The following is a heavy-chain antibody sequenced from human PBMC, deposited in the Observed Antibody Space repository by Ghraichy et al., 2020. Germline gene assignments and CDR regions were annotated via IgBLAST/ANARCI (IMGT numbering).Heavy chain of an antibody. CDR2: ISSTSNTI. J-gene: IGHJ4*02. CDR3: ARDTSSWYLDY. V-gene: IGHV3-48*01. CDR1: GFTFSNFG. Sequence: GWSLRLSCEDSGFTFSNFGMNWVRQAPGKGLEWVSYISSTSNTIYYADSVKGRFTISRDNAKNSLYLQMNSLRAEDTAVYYCARDTSSWYLDYWGQGTLATVSS. D-gene: IGHD6-13*01.